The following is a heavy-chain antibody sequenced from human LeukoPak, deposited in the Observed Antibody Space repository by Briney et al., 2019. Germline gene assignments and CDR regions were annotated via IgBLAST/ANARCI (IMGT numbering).Heavy chain of an antibody. CDR1: GGTFSSYT. D-gene: IGHD5/OR15-5a*01. Sequence: GASVKVCCKASGGTFSSYTISWVRQAPGQGLEWMRRIIPILGIANYAQKFQGRVTITADKSTSTAYMELSSLRSEDTAVYYCARASTREGDYYYGMDVWGQGTTVTVSS. CDR2: IIPILGIA. J-gene: IGHJ6*02. CDR3: ARASTREGDYYYGMDV. V-gene: IGHV1-69*02.